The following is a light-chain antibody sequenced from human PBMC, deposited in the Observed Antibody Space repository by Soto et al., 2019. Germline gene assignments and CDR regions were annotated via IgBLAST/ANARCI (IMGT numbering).Light chain of an antibody. V-gene: IGKV1-5*03. CDR2: QAS. J-gene: IGKJ1*01. Sequence: DIQMTQSPSTLSASVGDRVSITCRASQSISRQLAWYQQKPGKAPNLLIYQASNLETGVPSRFTGSGSGTEFTLTISRLQPDDLATYYSLQYQSYGTFVQGTKVEVK. CDR3: LQYQSYGT. CDR1: QSISRQ.